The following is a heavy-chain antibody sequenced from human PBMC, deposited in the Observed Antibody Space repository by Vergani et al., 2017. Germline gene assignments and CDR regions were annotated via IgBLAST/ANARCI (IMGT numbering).Heavy chain of an antibody. J-gene: IGHJ4*02. CDR1: GFTFSSYA. V-gene: IGHV3-30*01. CDR3: ARDIVVVPKWLVPDY. CDR2: ISYDGSNK. Sequence: QVQLVESGGGVVQPGRSLRLSCAASGFTFSSYAMHWVRQAPGKGLEWVAVISYDGSNKYYADSVKGRFTISRDNSKNTLYLQMNSLRAEDTAVYYCARDIVVVPKWLVPDYWGQGTLVTVSS. D-gene: IGHD2-2*01.